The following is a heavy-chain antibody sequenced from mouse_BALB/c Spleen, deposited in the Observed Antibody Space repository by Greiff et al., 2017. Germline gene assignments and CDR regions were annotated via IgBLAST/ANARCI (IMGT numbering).Heavy chain of an antibody. D-gene: IGHD2-12*01. CDR3: ARGGYDGGNAMDY. Sequence: EVQGVESGPELVKPGASVKMSCKASGYTFTDYYMDWVKQSHGKSFEWIGRVNPYNGGTSYHQKFKGKATLTVDKSSSTAYMELNSLTSEDSAVYYCARGGYDGGNAMDYWGQGTSVTVSA. J-gene: IGHJ4*01. CDR2: VNPYNGGT. V-gene: IGHV1-19*01. CDR1: GYTFTDYY.